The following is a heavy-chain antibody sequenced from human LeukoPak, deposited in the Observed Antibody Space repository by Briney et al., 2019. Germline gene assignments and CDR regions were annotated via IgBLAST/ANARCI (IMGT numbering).Heavy chain of an antibody. Sequence: GGSLRLSCAASGFTFSSYAMSWVRQAPGKGLEWVSAIGGSSDFTYYAEYVKGRFTISRDNSKKTLYLQMNSLRAEDAAVYYCAKADRGWGVITKDWGQGTLVTVSS. CDR2: IGGSSDFT. CDR1: GFTFSSYA. V-gene: IGHV3-23*01. CDR3: AKADRGWGVITKD. D-gene: IGHD3-10*01. J-gene: IGHJ4*02.